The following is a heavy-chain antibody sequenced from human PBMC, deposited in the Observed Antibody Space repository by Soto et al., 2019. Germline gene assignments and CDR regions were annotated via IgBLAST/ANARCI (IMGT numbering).Heavy chain of an antibody. CDR1: GYTFTSYY. D-gene: IGHD3-22*01. Sequence: ASVKVSCKASGYTFTSYYMHWVRQAPGQGLEWMGIINPSGGSTSYAQKFQGRVTMTRDTSTSTVCMELSSLRSEDTAVYYCARGEDYYDSSGYYPAFYFDYWGQGTLVTVSS. J-gene: IGHJ4*02. V-gene: IGHV1-46*01. CDR3: ARGEDYYDSSGYYPAFYFDY. CDR2: INPSGGST.